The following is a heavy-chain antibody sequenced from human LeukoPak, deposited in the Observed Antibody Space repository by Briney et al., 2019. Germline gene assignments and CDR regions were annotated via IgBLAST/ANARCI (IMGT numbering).Heavy chain of an antibody. CDR1: GYTFTSYY. CDR3: ARTRTSHYKYYFDY. D-gene: IGHD2-2*01. J-gene: IGHJ4*02. Sequence: GASVRVSCKASGYTFTSYYMHWVRQAPGQGLEWMGWINPNSGGTNYAQKFQGRVTMTRDTSISTAYMELSRLRSDDTAVYYCARTRTSHYKYYFDYWGQGTLVTVSS. V-gene: IGHV1-2*02. CDR2: INPNSGGT.